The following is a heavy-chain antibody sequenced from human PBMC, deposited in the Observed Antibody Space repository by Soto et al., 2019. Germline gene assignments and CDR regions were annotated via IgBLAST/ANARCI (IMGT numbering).Heavy chain of an antibody. J-gene: IGHJ5*02. CDR3: ARANRPITMTYLNWFDH. Sequence: GSLRLSCAASGFTFSSYAMSWVRQPPGKGLEWIGEINHSGSTNYNPSLKSRVTISVDTSKNQFSLKPSSVTAADTAVYYCARANRPITMTYLNWFDHWGQGT. V-gene: IGHV4-34*01. CDR1: GFTFSSYA. D-gene: IGHD3-22*01. CDR2: INHSGST.